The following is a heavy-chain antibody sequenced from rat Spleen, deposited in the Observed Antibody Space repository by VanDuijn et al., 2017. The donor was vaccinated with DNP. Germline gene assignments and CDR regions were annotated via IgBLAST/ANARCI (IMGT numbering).Heavy chain of an antibody. CDR1: GFTFSDYY. V-gene: IGHV5-20*01. CDR3: AKWEFDY. J-gene: IGHJ2*01. Sequence: EVRLVESGGGLVQPGRSLKLSCAASGFTFSDYYMAWVRQAPTEGLEWVASISYDGGTTYYRVSVKGRFTVSRDNAENTVYLQMNSLRSEDTATYYCAKWEFDYWGQGVMVTVSS. D-gene: IGHD1-7*01. CDR2: ISYDGGTT.